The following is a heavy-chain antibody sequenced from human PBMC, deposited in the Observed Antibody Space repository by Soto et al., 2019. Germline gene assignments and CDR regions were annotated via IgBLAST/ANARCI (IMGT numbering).Heavy chain of an antibody. CDR3: AGPIRYFVKVETFDV. V-gene: IGHV4-4*02. J-gene: IGHJ3*01. Sequence: SETLSLTCAVSGGSVNSSNYWSWVRQAPGRGLEWIGEIYHNGATNYNPSLKSRAKISVDKSKNQFSLLLNSVTAADTAIYYCAGPIRYFVKVETFDVWGQGTMVTVSS. CDR2: IYHNGAT. D-gene: IGHD3-9*01. CDR1: GGSVNSSNY.